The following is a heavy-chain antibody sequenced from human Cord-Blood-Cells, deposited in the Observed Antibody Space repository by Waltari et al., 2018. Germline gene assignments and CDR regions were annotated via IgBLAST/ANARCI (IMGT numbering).Heavy chain of an antibody. V-gene: IGHV3-33*01. J-gene: IGHJ2*01. CDR3: ARDEDWYFDL. CDR2: IWYDGSNK. CDR1: GFTFSLLG. Sequence: QVQLVESGGGVVLPGRSLGLPRPASGFTFSLLGTHWVRQAPGKGLEWVAVIWYDGSNKYYADSVKGRFTISRDNSKNTLYLQMNSLRAEDTAVYYCARDEDWYFDLWGRGTLVTVSS.